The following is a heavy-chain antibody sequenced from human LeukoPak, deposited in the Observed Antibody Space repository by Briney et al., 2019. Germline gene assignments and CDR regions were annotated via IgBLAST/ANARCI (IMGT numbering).Heavy chain of an antibody. J-gene: IGHJ5*02. CDR2: ISSSSSYI. CDR1: GFTFSTYG. Sequence: GGSLRLSCAASGFTFSTYGMNWVCQAPGKGLEWVSSISSSSSYIYYADSVKGRFTISRDNAKNSLYLQMNSLRAEDTAVYYCARAGGSSSGGWNWFDPWGQGTLVTVSS. CDR3: ARAGGSSSGGWNWFDP. V-gene: IGHV3-21*01. D-gene: IGHD6-13*01.